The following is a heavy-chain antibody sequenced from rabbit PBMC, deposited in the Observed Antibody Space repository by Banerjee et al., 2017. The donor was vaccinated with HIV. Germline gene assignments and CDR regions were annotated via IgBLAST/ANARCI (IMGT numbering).Heavy chain of an antibody. V-gene: IGHV1S40*01. Sequence: QSLEESGGDLVKPGASLTLTCTASGFSFSSGYYMCWVRQAPGKGLEWIACIGASTSSTAYASWAKGRFTISKTSSTTVTLQMTSLTAADTATYFCARASSSGYPFNLWGPGDPRHRL. J-gene: IGHJ4*01. CDR3: ARASSSGYPFNL. CDR2: IGASTSST. D-gene: IGHD1-1*01. CDR1: GFSFSSGYY.